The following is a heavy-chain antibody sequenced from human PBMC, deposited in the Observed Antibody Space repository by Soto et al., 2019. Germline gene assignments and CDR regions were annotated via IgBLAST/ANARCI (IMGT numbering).Heavy chain of an antibody. D-gene: IGHD2-21*02. CDR2: INAGNGNT. J-gene: IGHJ4*02. CDR1: GYTFTSYA. Sequence: GASLKVSCKASGYTFTSYAMHWVRQAPGQRLEWMGWINAGNGNTKYSQKFQGRVTITRDTSASTAYMELSSLRSEDTAVYYCARGVTAIQFDYWGQGTLVTVSS. V-gene: IGHV1-3*01. CDR3: ARGVTAIQFDY.